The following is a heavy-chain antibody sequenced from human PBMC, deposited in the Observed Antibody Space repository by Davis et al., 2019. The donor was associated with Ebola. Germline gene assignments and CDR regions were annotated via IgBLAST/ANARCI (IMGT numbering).Heavy chain of an antibody. V-gene: IGHV3-23*01. J-gene: IGHJ5*02. D-gene: IGHD3-16*01. Sequence: GGSLRLSCAASGFTFSNSGMSWVRQTPGKGLEWVSSISGSSGSRYYADSVKGRFTISRDNSKSTMYLQMNGLSAEDTAFYYCAQALRGGENYGWFDPWGQGTLVTVSS. CDR1: GFTFSNSG. CDR3: AQALRGGENYGWFDP. CDR2: ISGSSGSR.